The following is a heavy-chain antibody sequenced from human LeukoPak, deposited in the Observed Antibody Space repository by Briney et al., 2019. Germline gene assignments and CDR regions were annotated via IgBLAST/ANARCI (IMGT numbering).Heavy chain of an antibody. CDR1: GYTLTELS. J-gene: IGHJ4*02. V-gene: IGHV1-24*01. CDR2: FDPEDGET. CDR3: ATGPPYDYVWGSYRYAFDY. Sequence: ASVKVSCKVSGYTLTELSMHWVRQAPGKGLEWMGGFDPEDGETTYAQKFQGRVTMTEDTSTDTAYMELSSLRSEDTAVYYCATGPPYDYVWGSYRYAFDYWGQGTLVTVSS. D-gene: IGHD3-16*02.